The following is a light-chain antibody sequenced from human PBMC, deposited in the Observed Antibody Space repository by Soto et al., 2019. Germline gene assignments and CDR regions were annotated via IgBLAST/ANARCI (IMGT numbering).Light chain of an antibody. Sequence: EIVLTQSPATLSSFPGGRVTLSCRASQAVNTRLAWYQHKPGQAPRLLIYYASNSATGIPARFSGSGSGTDFTLTISSLEPEDFAVYYCQQRSNWLTFGGGTKVDIK. CDR2: YAS. CDR3: QQRSNWLT. J-gene: IGKJ4*01. CDR1: QAVNTR. V-gene: IGKV3D-11*01.